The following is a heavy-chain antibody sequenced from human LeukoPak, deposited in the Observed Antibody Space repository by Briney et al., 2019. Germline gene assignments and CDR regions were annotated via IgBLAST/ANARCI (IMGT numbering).Heavy chain of an antibody. CDR2: INHSGSA. Sequence: PSETLSLTCAVSGGSFSGYYWSWIRQPPGKGLEWIGAINHSGSANYNPSLKSRVTISIDTSKNQFSLKLSPVTAADTAVYYCARDLSDYYGSGSYRPIDAFDIWGQGTMVTVSS. CDR3: ARDLSDYYGSGSYRPIDAFDI. J-gene: IGHJ3*02. CDR1: GGSFSGYY. D-gene: IGHD3-10*01. V-gene: IGHV4-34*01.